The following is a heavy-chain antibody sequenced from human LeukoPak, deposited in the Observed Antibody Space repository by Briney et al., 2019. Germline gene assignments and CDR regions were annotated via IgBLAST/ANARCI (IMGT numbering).Heavy chain of an antibody. CDR1: GGSISSGGYY. J-gene: IGHJ5*02. D-gene: IGHD2-15*01. Sequence: SETLSLTCTVSGGSISSGGYYWSWIRQHPGKGREWIGYIYYSGSTYYNPSLKSRVTISVDTSKNQFSLKLSSVTAADTAVYYCARAGYCSGGSCYADGFDPWGQGTLVTVSS. CDR2: IYYSGST. CDR3: ARAGYCSGGSCYADGFDP. V-gene: IGHV4-31*03.